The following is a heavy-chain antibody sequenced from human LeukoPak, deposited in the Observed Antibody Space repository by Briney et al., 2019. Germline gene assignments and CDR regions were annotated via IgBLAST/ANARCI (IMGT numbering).Heavy chain of an antibody. V-gene: IGHV4-4*07. Sequence: SETLSLTCTVSGGSISNYFWTWIRQPAGKGLEWLGRIYSSGTTNYNPSLKSRVFMSVDTSKNQFSLKLTSVTAADTAVYYCARAVAGYCSGGSCPFDYWGQGTLVTVSS. J-gene: IGHJ4*02. CDR2: IYSSGTT. CDR1: GGSISNYF. D-gene: IGHD2-15*01. CDR3: ARAVAGYCSGGSCPFDY.